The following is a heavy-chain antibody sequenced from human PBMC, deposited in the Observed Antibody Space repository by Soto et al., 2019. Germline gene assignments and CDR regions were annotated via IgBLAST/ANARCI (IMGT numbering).Heavy chain of an antibody. V-gene: IGHV4-39*01. CDR2: VYYRGRS. CDR3: VSQRHTVITQDYFDY. J-gene: IGHJ4*02. D-gene: IGHD1-20*01. Sequence: NPSETLSLTCTVSGGSVTNSSYYWGWIRQSPGKGLEWIGSVYYRGRSYSKSSVKSRVTISVDTSKNQFSLNLNSVTASDTAVYFCVSQRHTVITQDYFDYWGPGDLVTVSS. CDR1: GGSVTNSSYY.